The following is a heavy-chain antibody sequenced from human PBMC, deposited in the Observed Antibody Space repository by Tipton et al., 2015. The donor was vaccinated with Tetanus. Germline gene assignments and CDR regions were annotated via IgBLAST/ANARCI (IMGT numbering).Heavy chain of an antibody. CDR2: IYTGGSA. D-gene: IGHD1-20*01. J-gene: IGHJ4*02. CDR3: AFRTNWRFSRGFDC. CDR1: GFTFSDYA. V-gene: IGHV3-53*01. Sequence: SLRLSCAASGFTFSDYAMHWVRQAPGTGLEWVSVIYTGGSADYTDSVKGRFTISRDNSNNSLSLQMNSLRIDDTAVYYCAFRTNWRFSRGFDCWGQGILVTVSS.